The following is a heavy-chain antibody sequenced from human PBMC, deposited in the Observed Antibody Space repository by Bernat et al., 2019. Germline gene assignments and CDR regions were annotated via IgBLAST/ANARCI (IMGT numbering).Heavy chain of an antibody. D-gene: IGHD6-13*01. V-gene: IGHV4-34*01. Sequence: QVQLQQWGAGLLKPSETLSLTCAVYGESFSGSYWSWIRQPPGKGLEWIGEMNQSGSTNYNPSLKSRVTISVDTSKNHFSLKLSSVTAADTAVYYCARGGAAAGRMGVWGQGTTVTVSS. CDR2: MNQSGST. CDR1: GESFSGSY. CDR3: ARGGAAAGRMGV. J-gene: IGHJ6*02.